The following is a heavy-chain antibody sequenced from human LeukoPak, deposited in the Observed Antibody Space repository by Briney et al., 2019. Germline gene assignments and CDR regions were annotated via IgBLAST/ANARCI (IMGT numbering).Heavy chain of an antibody. Sequence: GGSLRLSCEGSEFTFSSYAMSWVRQAPGKGLEWLSSISGTGDDTYYADSVKGRFTISRDNSRNTLYLQINSLRAEDTAVYYCAREDPGGEDAFDIWGQGTMVTVSS. CDR3: AREDPGGEDAFDI. CDR2: ISGTGDDT. CDR1: EFTFSSYA. D-gene: IGHD3-10*01. V-gene: IGHV3-23*01. J-gene: IGHJ3*02.